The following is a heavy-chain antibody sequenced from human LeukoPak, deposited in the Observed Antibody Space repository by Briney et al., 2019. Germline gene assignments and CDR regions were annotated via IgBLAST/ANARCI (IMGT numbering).Heavy chain of an antibody. D-gene: IGHD3-3*01. CDR2: ISGSGGST. Sequence: PGGSLRLSCAASGFTFSSYAMSWVRQAPGKGLEWVSAISGSGGSTYYADSVKGRFTISRDNSKNTLYLQMDSLRAEDTAVYYCAKGRKIFGVVISPLDYWGQGTLVTVSS. CDR3: AKGRKIFGVVISPLDY. J-gene: IGHJ4*02. CDR1: GFTFSSYA. V-gene: IGHV3-23*01.